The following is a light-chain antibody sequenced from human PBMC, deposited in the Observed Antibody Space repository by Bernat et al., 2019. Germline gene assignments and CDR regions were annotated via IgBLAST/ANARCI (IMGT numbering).Light chain of an antibody. J-gene: IGLJ1*01. Sequence: NFMLTQPHSVSESPGKTVTISCTRSSGSIASNYVQWYQQRPGSSPTTVIYADNQRPSGVPDRFSGSIDSSSNSASLTSSGLKTEDEADYYCQSYDSSNYVFGTGTKVTVL. V-gene: IGLV6-57*01. CDR1: SGSIASNY. CDR2: ADN. CDR3: QSYDSSNYV.